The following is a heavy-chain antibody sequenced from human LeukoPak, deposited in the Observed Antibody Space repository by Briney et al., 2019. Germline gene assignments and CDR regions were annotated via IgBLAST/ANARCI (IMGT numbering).Heavy chain of an antibody. V-gene: IGHV1-18*01. D-gene: IGHD1-26*01. CDR3: ARVKARSGSYSLDY. J-gene: IGHJ4*02. CDR2: ISAHNGDT. CDR1: GYTFTTYG. Sequence: ASVKVSCTASGYTFTTYGISWVRQAPGQGLEWMGWISAHNGDTNYAQRLQGRVTMTTDTSTSTAYMELRSLRSDDTAVYYCARVKARSGSYSLDYWSQGTLVTVSS.